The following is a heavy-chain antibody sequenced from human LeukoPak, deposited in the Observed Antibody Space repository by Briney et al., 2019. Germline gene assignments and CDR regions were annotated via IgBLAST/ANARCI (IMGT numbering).Heavy chain of an antibody. J-gene: IGHJ4*02. CDR2: INPNSGGT. V-gene: IGHV1-2*02. CDR1: GYSFTGYY. Sequence: GASVKVSCKASGYSFTGYYMHWVRQAPGQGLEWMGWINPNSGGTNYAQKFQGRVTMTRDTSISTAYMELSRLRSDDTAVYYCARGCRRIQLWHPPRDWGDYWGQGTLVTVSS. CDR3: ARGCRRIQLWHPPRDWGDY. D-gene: IGHD5-18*01.